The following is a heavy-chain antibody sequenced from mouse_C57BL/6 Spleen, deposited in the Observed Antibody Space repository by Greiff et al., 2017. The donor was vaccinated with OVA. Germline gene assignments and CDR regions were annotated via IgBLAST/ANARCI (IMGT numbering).Heavy chain of an antibody. CDR1: GFNIKDYY. V-gene: IGHV14-1*01. CDR3: TTRYYGSSAMDY. Sequence: VQLKQSGAELMRPGASVKLYCTASGFNIKDYYMHWVKQRPEQGLEWIGRIDPEDGDTEYAPKFQGKATMTADTSSNTAYLQLSSLTSEDTAVYYCTTRYYGSSAMDYWGQGTSVTVSS. J-gene: IGHJ4*01. CDR2: IDPEDGDT. D-gene: IGHD1-1*01.